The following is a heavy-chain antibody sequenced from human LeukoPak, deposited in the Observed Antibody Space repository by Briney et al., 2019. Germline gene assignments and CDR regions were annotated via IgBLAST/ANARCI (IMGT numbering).Heavy chain of an antibody. CDR2: MNPNSGNT. V-gene: IGHV1-8*01. CDR3: ARGRWLQLLDAFDI. J-gene: IGHJ3*02. CDR1: GYTFTSYD. D-gene: IGHD5-24*01. Sequence: ASVKVSCKASGYTFTSYDINWVRQATGQGLEWMGWMNPNSGNTGYAQKFQGRVTMIRNTSISTAYMELSSLRSEDTAVYYCARGRWLQLLDAFDIWGQGTMVTVSS.